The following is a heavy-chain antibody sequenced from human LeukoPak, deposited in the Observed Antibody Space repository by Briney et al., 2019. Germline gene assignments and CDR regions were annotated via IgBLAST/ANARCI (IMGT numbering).Heavy chain of an antibody. V-gene: IGHV3-21*01. D-gene: IGHD2-2*02. CDR1: GFTFSSYS. J-gene: IGHJ4*02. CDR3: ARESGGYCSTTSCYKGYFDY. CDR2: IVSSGSYI. Sequence: PGGSLRLSCAASGFTFSSYSMNWVRQAPGKGLEWVSSIVSSGSYIYYAESVKGRFTISRDNAKNSLYLQMNSLRAEDTAVYYCARESGGYCSTTSCYKGYFDYWGQGTLVTVSS.